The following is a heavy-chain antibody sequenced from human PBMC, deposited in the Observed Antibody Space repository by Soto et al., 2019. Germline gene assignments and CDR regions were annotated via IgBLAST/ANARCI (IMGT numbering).Heavy chain of an antibody. Sequence: GGSLRLSCAASGFTVSSNYMSWVRQAPGKGLEWVSVIYSGGSTYYADSVKGRFTISRDNSKNTLYLQINSLRAEDTAVYYCARDGSSSLEFDFDAFDIWGQGTMVTVSS. D-gene: IGHD6-13*01. CDR1: GFTVSSNY. J-gene: IGHJ3*02. V-gene: IGHV3-66*01. CDR3: ARDGSSSLEFDFDAFDI. CDR2: IYSGGST.